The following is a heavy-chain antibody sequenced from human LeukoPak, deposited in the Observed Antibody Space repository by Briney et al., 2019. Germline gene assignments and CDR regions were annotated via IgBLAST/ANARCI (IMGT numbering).Heavy chain of an antibody. Sequence: GGSLRLSCAASGYTFSDYYMSWIRQAPGKGLEWVSYISSSGSTIYYADSVKGRFTISRDNAKNSLYLQMNSLRAEDTAVYYCARDFSYYGPGRMRSPWFDPWGQGTLVTVSS. J-gene: IGHJ5*02. CDR3: ARDFSYYGPGRMRSPWFDP. CDR2: ISSSGSTI. D-gene: IGHD3-10*01. CDR1: GYTFSDYY. V-gene: IGHV3-11*04.